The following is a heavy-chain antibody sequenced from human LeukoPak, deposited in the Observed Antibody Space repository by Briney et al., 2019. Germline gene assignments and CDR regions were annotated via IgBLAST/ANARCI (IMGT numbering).Heavy chain of an antibody. V-gene: IGHV4-61*08. CDR1: GVSMSSGGYY. J-gene: IGHJ5*02. Sequence: SETLSLTCSVSGVSMSSGGYYWSWIRQPPGKGLEWIGYIYYSGSTNYNPSLQSRVTISVDTSKNQFSLKLSSVTAADTAVYYCARVREHITIFGVAYNWFDPWGQGTLVTVSS. D-gene: IGHD3-3*01. CDR2: IYYSGST. CDR3: ARVREHITIFGVAYNWFDP.